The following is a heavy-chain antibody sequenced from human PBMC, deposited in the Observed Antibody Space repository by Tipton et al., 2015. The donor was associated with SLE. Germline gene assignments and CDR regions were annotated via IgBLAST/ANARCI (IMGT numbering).Heavy chain of an antibody. Sequence: DSVKGRFTISTDIYKNTVYLQMGSLRAEDTAIYYCAKGLNDDFWGGFGMDVWGQGTTVTV. D-gene: IGHD3-3*01. J-gene: IGHJ6*02. CDR3: AKGLNDDFWGGFGMDV. V-gene: IGHV3-23*01.